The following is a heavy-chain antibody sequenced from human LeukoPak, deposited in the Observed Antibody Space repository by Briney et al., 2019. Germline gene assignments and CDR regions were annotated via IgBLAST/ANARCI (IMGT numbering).Heavy chain of an antibody. J-gene: IGHJ1*01. CDR3: ASVKYFQH. V-gene: IGHV4-31*03. CDR2: IYYSGST. CDR1: GGSISSGGYS. D-gene: IGHD3-16*02. Sequence: PSETLSLTCTVSGGSISSGGYSWSWIRQHPGKGLEWIGYIYYSGSTYYNPSLKSRVTISVDTSKNLFSLKLSSVTAADTAVYYCASVKYFQHWGQGTLVTVSS.